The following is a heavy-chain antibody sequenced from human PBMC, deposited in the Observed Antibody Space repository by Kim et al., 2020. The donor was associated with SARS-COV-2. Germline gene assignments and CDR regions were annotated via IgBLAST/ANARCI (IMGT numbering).Heavy chain of an antibody. Sequence: GGSLRLSCAASGFTFSSYSMNWVRQAPGKGLEWVSSISSSSSYIYYADSVKGRFTISRDNAKNSLYLQMNSLRAEGTAVYYCAGDRNSGGIAAAGTYWGPGTLVTVAS. J-gene: IGHJ4*02. CDR1: GFTFSSYS. V-gene: IGHV3-21*01. CDR3: AGDRNSGGIAAAGTY. CDR2: ISSSSSYI. D-gene: IGHD6-13*01.